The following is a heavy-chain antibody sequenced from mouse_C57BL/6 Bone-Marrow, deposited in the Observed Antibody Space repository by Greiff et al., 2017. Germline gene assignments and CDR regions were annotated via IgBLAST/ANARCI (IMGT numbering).Heavy chain of an antibody. D-gene: IGHD1-1*01. CDR3: ARSDYYGSSYGLGWYFDV. J-gene: IGHJ1*03. CDR1: GYTFTSYW. CDR2: IHPNSGST. Sequence: QVQLQQPGAELVKPGASVKLSCKASGYTFTSYWMHWVKQRPGQGLEWIGMIHPNSGSTNYNEKFKSKATLTVDKSSSTAYMQLSSLTSEDSAVYYCARSDYYGSSYGLGWYFDVWGTGTTVTVSS. V-gene: IGHV1-64*01.